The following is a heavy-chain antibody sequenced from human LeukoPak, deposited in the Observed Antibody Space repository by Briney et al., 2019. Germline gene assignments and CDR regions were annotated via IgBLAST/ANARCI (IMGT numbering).Heavy chain of an antibody. CDR2: INHSGST. D-gene: IGHD2-21*02. CDR3: ARGGVVVVTAIPAAFDY. V-gene: IGHV4-34*01. Sequence: TSETLSLTCAVYGGSFSGYYWSWIRQPPGKGLEWIGEINHSGSTNYNPSLKSRVTISVDTSKNQFSLKLSSVTAADTAVYYCARGGVVVVTAIPAAFDYWGQGTLVTVSS. CDR1: GGSFSGYY. J-gene: IGHJ4*02.